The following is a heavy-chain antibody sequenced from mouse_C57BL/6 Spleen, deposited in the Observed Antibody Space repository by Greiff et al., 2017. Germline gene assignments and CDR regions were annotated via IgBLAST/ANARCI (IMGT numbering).Heavy chain of an antibody. CDR3: ARREWGSSFEAIDD. CDR1: GYTFTSYW. D-gene: IGHD1-1*01. Sequence: QVQLQQPGAELVMPGASVKLSCKASGYTFTSYWMHWVKQRPGQGLEWIGEIDPSDSYTNYNQKFKGKATLTVDKSSSTAYMQPSSLTSEDSAVYYCARREWGSSFEAIDDWGQGTSVTVSS. CDR2: IDPSDSYT. J-gene: IGHJ4*01. V-gene: IGHV1-69*01.